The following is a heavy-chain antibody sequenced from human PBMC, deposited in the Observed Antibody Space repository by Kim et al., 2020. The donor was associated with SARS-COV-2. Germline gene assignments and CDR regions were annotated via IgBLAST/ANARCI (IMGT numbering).Heavy chain of an antibody. J-gene: IGHJ4*02. V-gene: IGHV3-23*01. CDR3: NSVVVAATLYDY. D-gene: IGHD2-15*01. Sequence: GGSLRLSCAASGFTFSSYAMSWVRQAPGKGLEWVSAISGSGGSTYYADSVKGRFTISRDNSKNTLYLQMNSLRAEDTAVYYCNSVVVAATLYDYWGQGTLVTVSS. CDR2: ISGSGGST. CDR1: GFTFSSYA.